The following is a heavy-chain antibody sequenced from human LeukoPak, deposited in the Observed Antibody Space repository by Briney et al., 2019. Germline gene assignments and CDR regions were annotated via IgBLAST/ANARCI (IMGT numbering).Heavy chain of an antibody. D-gene: IGHD3-22*01. Sequence: GGSLRLSCAASGFTLSNAWMSWVRQAPGKGLEWVGRIKSKTDGGTTDYAAPVKGRFTISRDDSKDTLYLQMNSLKTEDTAVYYCTTARVIDSSGYQGVTDYWGRGTLVTVSS. CDR1: GFTLSNAW. V-gene: IGHV3-15*01. CDR2: IKSKTDGGTT. J-gene: IGHJ4*02. CDR3: TTARVIDSSGYQGVTDY.